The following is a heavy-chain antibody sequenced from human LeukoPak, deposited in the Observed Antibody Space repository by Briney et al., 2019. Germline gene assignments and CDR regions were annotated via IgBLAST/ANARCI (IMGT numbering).Heavy chain of an antibody. CDR2: FDPEDGET. V-gene: IGHV1-24*01. CDR3: ATRYCSGGSCRDAFDI. CDR1: GYTLTELS. D-gene: IGHD2-15*01. J-gene: IGHJ3*02. Sequence: ASVKVSCKVSGYTLTELSMHWVRRAPGKGLEWMGGFDPEDGETIYAQKFQGRVTMTEDTSTDTAYMELSSLRSEDTAVYYCATRYCSGGSCRDAFDIWGQGTMVTVSS.